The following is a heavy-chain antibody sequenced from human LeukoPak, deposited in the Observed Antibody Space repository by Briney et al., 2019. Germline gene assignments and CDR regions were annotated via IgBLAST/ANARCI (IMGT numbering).Heavy chain of an antibody. V-gene: IGHV1-18*01. CDR1: GYTFTNYG. J-gene: IGHJ3*02. CDR3: AQGIPPLDAFDI. Sequence: ASVKVSCKASGYTFTNYGIHWVRQAPGQGLEWMGWISAYNGNTNYAQKLQGRVTMTTDTSTSTAYMELRSLRSDDTAVYYCAQGIPPLDAFDIWGQGTMVTVSS. CDR2: ISAYNGNT.